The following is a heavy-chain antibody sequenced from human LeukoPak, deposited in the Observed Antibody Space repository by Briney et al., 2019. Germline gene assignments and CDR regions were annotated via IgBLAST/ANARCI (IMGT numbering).Heavy chain of an antibody. CDR2: TYYRSKWFN. CDR3: VRVRTVGGIFSALDI. Sequence: SQTLSLTCDISGDIISSNSAAWNWIRQSPSRGLEWLGRTYYRSKWFNDYAESVKSRINIKPGTSKNQVSLQLSSATPEDTAVYHCVRVRTVGGIFSALDIWGQGTLVSVS. J-gene: IGHJ3*02. D-gene: IGHD2-15*01. V-gene: IGHV6-1*01. CDR1: GDIISSNSAA.